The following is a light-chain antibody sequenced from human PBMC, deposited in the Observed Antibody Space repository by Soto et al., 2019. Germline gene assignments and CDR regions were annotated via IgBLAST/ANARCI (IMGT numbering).Light chain of an antibody. CDR1: SSDFGGYNY. V-gene: IGLV2-14*03. Sequence: QSALTQPASVSGSPGQSITISCTGTSSDFGGYNYVSWYQQYPGKVPKLLIYHVSNRPSGVSNRFSGSKSGNTASLTISGLQAEDEADYFCTSFTSDNLDVFGTGTQLTVL. CDR3: TSFTSDNLDV. J-gene: IGLJ1*01. CDR2: HVS.